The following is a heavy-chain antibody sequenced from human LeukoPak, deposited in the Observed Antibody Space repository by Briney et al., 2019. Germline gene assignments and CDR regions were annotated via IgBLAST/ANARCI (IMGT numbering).Heavy chain of an antibody. Sequence: ASVKVSCKPSGYTFTSYGISWVRQAPGQGLEWMGWISAYNGNTNYAQKLQGRVTMTTDTSTSTAYMELRSLRSDDTAVYYCARDHYYDSSGYYFYYYYYMDVWGKGTTVTVSS. J-gene: IGHJ6*03. D-gene: IGHD3-22*01. CDR3: ARDHYYDSSGYYFYYYYYMDV. V-gene: IGHV1-18*01. CDR1: GYTFTSYG. CDR2: ISAYNGNT.